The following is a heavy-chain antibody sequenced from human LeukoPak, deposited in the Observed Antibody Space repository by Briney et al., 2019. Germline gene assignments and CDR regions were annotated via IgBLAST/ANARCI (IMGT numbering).Heavy chain of an antibody. D-gene: IGHD3-10*01. CDR3: ARDLLLWFGELSGDSDY. V-gene: IGHV3-33*01. CDR1: GFTISSYG. J-gene: IGHJ4*02. Sequence: GGSLRLSCAASGFTISSYGMHWVRQAPGKGLEWVAVIWYDGSHKYYADSVKGRITISRDNSKNTLHLQMNSLRAEDTAVYYCARDLLLWFGELSGDSDYWGQGTLVTVSS. CDR2: IWYDGSHK.